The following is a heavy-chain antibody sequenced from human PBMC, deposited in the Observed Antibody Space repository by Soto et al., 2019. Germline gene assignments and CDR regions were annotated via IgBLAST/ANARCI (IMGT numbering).Heavy chain of an antibody. CDR3: ARRRAAKVDRAMFPFDY. D-gene: IGHD5-18*01. CDR2: INHSVST. Sequence: SETLSLTCAVYGGSFSGYYWSWIRQPPGKGLEWIGEINHSVSTNYNPSLKSRVTISVDTSKNQFSLKLSSVTAADTAVYYCARRRAAKVDRAMFPFDYWGQATLVTVSS. CDR1: GGSFSGYY. J-gene: IGHJ4*02. V-gene: IGHV4-34*01.